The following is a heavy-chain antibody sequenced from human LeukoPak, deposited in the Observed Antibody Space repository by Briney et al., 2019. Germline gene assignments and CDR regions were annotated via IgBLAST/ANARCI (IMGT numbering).Heavy chain of an antibody. D-gene: IGHD3-22*01. Sequence: PGRSLRLSCAASGFTFSSYALHWVRQAPGKGLEWVAVTSYGGSHKYYADSVKGRFTISRDDSKNTLYLQMNSLRAEDTAVYYCARVAQTFYYDSSGELDYWGQGTLVTVSS. V-gene: IGHV3-30-3*01. CDR2: TSYGGSHK. J-gene: IGHJ4*02. CDR1: GFTFSSYA. CDR3: ARVAQTFYYDSSGELDY.